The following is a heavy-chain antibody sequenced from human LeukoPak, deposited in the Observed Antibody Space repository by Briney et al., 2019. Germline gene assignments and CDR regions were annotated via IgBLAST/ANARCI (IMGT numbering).Heavy chain of an antibody. V-gene: IGHV3-48*01. Sequence: GRSLRLSCAASGFTFSSYSMNWVRQAPGKGLEWVSYISTGSSTIYYLDSVKGRFAISRDNAKNSLYLQMNSLRAEDTAVYYCARDDVVPTTAYYVMDVWGQGTTVTVSS. CDR3: ARDDVVPTTAYYVMDV. D-gene: IGHD5-12*01. CDR2: ISTGSSTI. J-gene: IGHJ6*02. CDR1: GFTFSSYS.